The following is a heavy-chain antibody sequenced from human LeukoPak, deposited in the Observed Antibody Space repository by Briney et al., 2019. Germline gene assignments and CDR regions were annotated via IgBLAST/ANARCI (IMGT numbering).Heavy chain of an antibody. CDR1: GFTFNRFY. D-gene: IGHD6-6*01. J-gene: IGHJ4*02. CDR2: ISSNGATT. Sequence: GGSLRLSCSASGFTFNRFYLHRVRQAPGKGLEFVSHISSNGATTYYADSVKGRFTISRDNSKNTLYLQMSSLRADDTAVYYCVKDRSIAAPNNDFFDSWGQGALVTVSS. V-gene: IGHV3-64D*06. CDR3: VKDRSIAAPNNDFFDS.